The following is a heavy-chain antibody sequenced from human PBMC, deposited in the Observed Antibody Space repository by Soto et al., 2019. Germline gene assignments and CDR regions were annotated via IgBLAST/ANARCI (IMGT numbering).Heavy chain of an antibody. Sequence: PGGSLRLSCAASGFTFSGSAMHWVRQASGKGLEWVGRIRSKANSYATAYAASVKGRFTISRDVSKNTAYLQMNSLKTEDTAVYYCTRQGSSSPTAVYYGMDVWGQGTTVTVSS. CDR1: GFTFSGSA. J-gene: IGHJ6*02. CDR2: IRSKANSYAT. V-gene: IGHV3-73*01. D-gene: IGHD6-6*01. CDR3: TRQGSSSPTAVYYGMDV.